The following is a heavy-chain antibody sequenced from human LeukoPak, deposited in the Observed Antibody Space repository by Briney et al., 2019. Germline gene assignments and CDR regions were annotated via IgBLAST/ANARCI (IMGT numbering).Heavy chain of an antibody. CDR3: ARPYSSSYGWFGP. J-gene: IGHJ5*02. CDR1: GYIFTNDF. D-gene: IGHD3-22*01. CDR2: INPRNGGT. V-gene: IGHV1-46*01. Sequence: GASVKVSCKTSGYIFTNDFMHWVRQSPGQGPEWMGLINPRNGGTSYAQKFQGRITLTRDTSTSTVYMELSSLRSEDTAIYYCARPYSSSYGWFGPWGQGTLVTVSS.